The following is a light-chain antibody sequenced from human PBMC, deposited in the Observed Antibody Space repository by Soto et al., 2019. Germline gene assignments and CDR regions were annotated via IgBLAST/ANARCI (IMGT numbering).Light chain of an antibody. CDR3: SSYTTLSTRYV. Sequence: QSVLTQPASVSGSPGQSITIACTGTSSDVGNYNYVSWYQQHPGKAPKLMIFEVSNRPSGVSNRFSGSKSGNTASLTISGLQAEDEADYYCSSYTTLSTRYVFGTGTKVTVL. CDR1: SSDVGNYNY. V-gene: IGLV2-14*01. CDR2: EVS. J-gene: IGLJ1*01.